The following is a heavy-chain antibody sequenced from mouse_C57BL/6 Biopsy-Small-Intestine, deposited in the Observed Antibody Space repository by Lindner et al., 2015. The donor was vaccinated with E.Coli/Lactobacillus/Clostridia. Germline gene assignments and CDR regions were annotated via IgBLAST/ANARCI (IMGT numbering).Heavy chain of an antibody. CDR2: INPGSGGT. D-gene: IGHD2-1*01. CDR3: ARHGNYFDY. Sequence: VQLQESGAELVRPGTSVKVSCKASGYAFTNFLIEWVKQRPGQGLEWIGVINPGSGGTNYNEKLKGKATLTADKSSSTAYTQLNSLTSEDSAVYYCARHGNYFDYWGQGTTLTVSS. V-gene: IGHV1-54*01. CDR1: GYAFTNFL. J-gene: IGHJ2*01.